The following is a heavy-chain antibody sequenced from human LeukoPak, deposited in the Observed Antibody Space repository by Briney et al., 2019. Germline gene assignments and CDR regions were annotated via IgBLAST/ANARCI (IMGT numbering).Heavy chain of an antibody. CDR3: AKLRSGTTGNVEI. V-gene: IGHV3-23*01. D-gene: IGHD1-26*01. CDR1: GFTFSSYA. CDR2: ISGSGGST. Sequence: GGSLRLSCAASGFTFSSYAMSWVRQAPGKGLEWVSAISGSGGSTYYADSVKGRFTISRDNSKNTLYPQMNSMRPEDTAAYYCAKLRSGTTGNVEIWGQGTMVTVSS. J-gene: IGHJ3*02.